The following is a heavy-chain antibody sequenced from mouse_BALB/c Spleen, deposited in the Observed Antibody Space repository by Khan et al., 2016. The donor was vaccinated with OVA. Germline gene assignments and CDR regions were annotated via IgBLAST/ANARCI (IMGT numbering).Heavy chain of an antibody. CDR3: ATIYGNPFAF. CDR2: IDPPNDDS. J-gene: IGHJ3*01. CDR1: GFNIKDTY. D-gene: IGHD2-1*01. V-gene: IGHV14-3*02. Sequence: VQLKQSGAELVKPGASVKLSCSASGFNIKDTYIHWMKQRPEQGLEWIGRIDPPNDDSKYGPKFQAKATLTADTSSNTAYLQLSSLTSEDTAVYYCATIYGNPFAFWGQGTLVSVSA.